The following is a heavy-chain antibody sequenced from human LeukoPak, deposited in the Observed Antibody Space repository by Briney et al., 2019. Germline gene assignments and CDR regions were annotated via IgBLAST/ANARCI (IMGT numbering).Heavy chain of an antibody. CDR2: ISAGEGGT. D-gene: IGHD6-19*01. V-gene: IGHV3-43*02. J-gene: IGHJ4*02. Sequence: GGSLRLSCAASGFTFDNYAMHWVRQAPGKGLEWVSLISAGEGGTHYADSVKGRFTISGDNSKNSLYLQMNSLRTEDTALYYCAKDMTYSSGWSTDHWGQGTLVNVSS. CDR3: AKDMTYSSGWSTDH. CDR1: GFTFDNYA.